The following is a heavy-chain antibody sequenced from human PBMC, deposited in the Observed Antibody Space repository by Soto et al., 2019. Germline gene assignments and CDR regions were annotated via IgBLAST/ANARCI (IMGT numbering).Heavy chain of an antibody. CDR3: LLQAEDGIRDVRSVSAFLLNRSSDL. V-gene: IGHV3-23*01. Sequence: GKWQEGVSAISGSGGSTYYADSVKGRFTISSDNSKNTLYLQMNSLRAEDTAVYFFLLQAEDGIRDVRSVSAFLLNRSSDL. J-gene: IGHJ2*01. D-gene: IGHD3-10*02. CDR2: ISGSGGST.